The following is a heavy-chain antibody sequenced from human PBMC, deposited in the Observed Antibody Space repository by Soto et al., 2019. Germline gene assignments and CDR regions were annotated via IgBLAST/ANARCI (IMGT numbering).Heavy chain of an antibody. Sequence: EVQLLESGGGLVQPGGSLRLSCAASGFTFSNYAMNWVRQAPGKGLGWVSGISGSGAGTYYADSVKGRFTISRDNSKNTLYLQMNSLRAEDTAAYYCAKDPAVVAAAFFDYWGQGTLVTVSS. CDR2: ISGSGAGT. CDR1: GFTFSNYA. CDR3: AKDPAVVAAAFFDY. D-gene: IGHD2-15*01. V-gene: IGHV3-23*01. J-gene: IGHJ4*02.